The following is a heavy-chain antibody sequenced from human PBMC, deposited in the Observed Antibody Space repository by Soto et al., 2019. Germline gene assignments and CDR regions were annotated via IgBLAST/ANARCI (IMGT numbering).Heavy chain of an antibody. V-gene: IGHV3-33*01. J-gene: IGHJ4*02. D-gene: IGHD4-17*01. CDR1: GFTFGRHG. Sequence: QVQLVESGGGVVQPGGSRRLSCTASGFTFGRHGMHWVRQAPGKGLEWVAVIGGDEARDSYEDCVKGRFTISRDNGQNTLYLQMKGLRDEDTAVYYCARDDDYPDNGLDYCGQGTLVTVSS. CDR2: IGGDEARD. CDR3: ARDDDYPDNGLDY.